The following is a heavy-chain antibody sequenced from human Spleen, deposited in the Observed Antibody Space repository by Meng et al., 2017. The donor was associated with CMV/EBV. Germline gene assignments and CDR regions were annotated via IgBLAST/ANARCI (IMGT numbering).Heavy chain of an antibody. CDR3: AKDRCSSTSCSFDY. Sequence: GESLKISCAASGFNFSSHEMNWVRQAPGRGLEWVSYISSSGSTIYYADSVKGRFTISRDNSKNTLYLQMSSLRAEDTAIYYCAKDRCSSTSCSFDYWGQGTLVTVSS. CDR2: ISSSGSTI. V-gene: IGHV3-48*03. D-gene: IGHD2-2*01. CDR1: GFNFSSHE. J-gene: IGHJ4*02.